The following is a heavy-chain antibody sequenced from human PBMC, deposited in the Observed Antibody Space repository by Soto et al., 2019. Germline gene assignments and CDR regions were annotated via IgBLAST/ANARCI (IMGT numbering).Heavy chain of an antibody. CDR2: ISAYNGNT. D-gene: IGHD6-13*01. V-gene: IGHV1-18*01. Sequence: ASVKVSCKASGYTFTSYGSSWVRQAPGQGLEWMGWISAYNGNTNYAQKLQGRVTMTTDTSTSTAYMELRSLRSDDTAVYYCARGTPQPYSSSWYDYWGQGTLVTVSS. J-gene: IGHJ4*02. CDR3: ARGTPQPYSSSWYDY. CDR1: GYTFTSYG.